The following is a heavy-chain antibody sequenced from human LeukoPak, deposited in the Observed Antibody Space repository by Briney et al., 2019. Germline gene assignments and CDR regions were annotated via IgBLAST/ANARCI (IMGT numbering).Heavy chain of an antibody. Sequence: GRSLRLSCAASGFTFSSYGMHWVRQAPGKELEWVAVIWYDGSNKYYADSVKGRFTISRDNSKNTLYLQMNSLRAEDTAVYYCARDDRPSSIAVAGPIYWGQGTLVTVSS. D-gene: IGHD6-19*01. CDR3: ARDDRPSSIAVAGPIY. V-gene: IGHV3-33*01. CDR1: GFTFSSYG. J-gene: IGHJ4*02. CDR2: IWYDGSNK.